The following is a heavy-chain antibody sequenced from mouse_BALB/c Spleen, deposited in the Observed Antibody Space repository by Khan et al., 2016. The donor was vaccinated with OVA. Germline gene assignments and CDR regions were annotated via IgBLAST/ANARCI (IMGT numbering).Heavy chain of an antibody. Sequence: QVQLKESGPGLVAPSQNLSITCTVSGFSLSDYGVSWIRQPPGKGLEWLGVIWGGGSTYYNSALKSRLSISKDNPKSQVFLKMSSLQSDDTAMFYCAKGVWSYYYTLDYWGQGTSVTVSS. CDR3: AKGVWSYYYTLDY. CDR1: GFSLSDYG. J-gene: IGHJ4*01. V-gene: IGHV2-6-5*01. CDR2: IWGGGST.